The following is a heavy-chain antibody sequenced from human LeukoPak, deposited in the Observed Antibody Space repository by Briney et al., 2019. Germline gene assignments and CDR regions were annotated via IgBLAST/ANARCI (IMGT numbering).Heavy chain of an antibody. Sequence: KPSETLSLTCTVSGGSISSYYWSWIRQPPGKGLEWIGYIYYSGSTNYKSSLKSRVTISVDTSKNQFSLKLSSLTAADTAVYYCARDVDCTNDGCPQSGLVYWGQGALVTVSS. CDR1: GGSISSYY. CDR3: ARDVDCTNDGCPQSGLVY. J-gene: IGHJ4*02. D-gene: IGHD2-8*01. V-gene: IGHV4-59*01. CDR2: IYYSGST.